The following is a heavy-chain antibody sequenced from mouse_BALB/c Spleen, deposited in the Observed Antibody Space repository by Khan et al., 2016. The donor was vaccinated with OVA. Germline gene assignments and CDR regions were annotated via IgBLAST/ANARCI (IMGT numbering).Heavy chain of an antibody. CDR3: ARQPYYHYNIMDF. CDR2: IWSDGST. D-gene: IGHD2-10*01. V-gene: IGHV2-6-1*01. CDR1: GFSLTNYG. J-gene: IGHJ4*01. Sequence: QMQLEESGPGLAAPSQSLSITCTISGFSLTNYGVHWVRQPPGKGLEWLVVIWSDGSTTYNSALKSRLTITKDNSQSQVFLRVNSLQTDDTAIYFCARQPYYHYNIMDFWGQGTSGTVSS.